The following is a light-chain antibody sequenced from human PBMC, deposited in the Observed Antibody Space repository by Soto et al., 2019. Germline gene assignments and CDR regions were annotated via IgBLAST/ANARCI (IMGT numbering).Light chain of an antibody. CDR1: QRVSSY. CDR3: QKRSHWPPP. J-gene: IGKJ5*01. CDR2: DTS. Sequence: EIVLTQSPATLSLSPGKRATLSCRASQRVSSYLAWYQQKPGQAPRLLIYDTSNMSTGIPSTVSGSRSVTDFTLTISSLYPEGFVLYYCQKRSHWPPPVGQGTRLASK. V-gene: IGKV3-11*01.